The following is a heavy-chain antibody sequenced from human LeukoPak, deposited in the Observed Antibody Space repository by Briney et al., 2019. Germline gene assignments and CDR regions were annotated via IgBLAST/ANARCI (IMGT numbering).Heavy chain of an antibody. V-gene: IGHV3-30*04. D-gene: IGHD5-24*01. CDR1: GFTFSSYA. CDR2: ISYDGSNK. J-gene: IGHJ4*02. CDR3: AREWPMTPYFDY. Sequence: GGSLRLSCAASGFTFSSYAMHWVRQAPGKGLEWVAVISYDGSNKYYADSVKGRFTTSRDNSKNTLYLQMNSLRAEDTAVYYCAREWPMTPYFDYWGQGTLVTVSS.